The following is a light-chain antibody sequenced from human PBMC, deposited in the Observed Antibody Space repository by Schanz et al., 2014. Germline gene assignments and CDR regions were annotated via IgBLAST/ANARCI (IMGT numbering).Light chain of an antibody. V-gene: IGLV2-14*01. CDR3: NSFTSSHTHV. CDR1: SSDVGGYNY. J-gene: IGLJ3*02. Sequence: QSVLTQPASVSGSPGQSITISCTGTSSDVGGYNYVSWYQQHPGKAPKLMIYDVNNRPSGVSNRFSGSKSGNTASLTISGLQAEDEADYYCNSFTSSHTHVFGGGTKLTVL. CDR2: DVN.